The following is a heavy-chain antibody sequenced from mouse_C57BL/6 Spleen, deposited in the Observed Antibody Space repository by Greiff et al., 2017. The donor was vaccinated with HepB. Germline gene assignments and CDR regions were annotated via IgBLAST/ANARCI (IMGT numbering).Heavy chain of an antibody. CDR1: GFNIKNTY. CDR3: ARAGDYEGVDY. J-gene: IGHJ4*01. V-gene: IGHV14-3*01. Sequence: EVMLVESVAELVRPGASVKLSCTASGFNIKNTYMHWVKQRPEQGLEWIGRIDPANGNTKYAPKFQGKATITADTSSNPAYRQLSSLTSEDTAIYYCARAGDYEGVDYWGQGTSVTVSS. CDR2: IDPANGNT. D-gene: IGHD2-4*01.